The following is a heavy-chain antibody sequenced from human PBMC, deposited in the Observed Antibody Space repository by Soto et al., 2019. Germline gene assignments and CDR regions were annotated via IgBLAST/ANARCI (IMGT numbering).Heavy chain of an antibody. D-gene: IGHD2-2*01. V-gene: IGHV4-31*03. CDR3: AAGELGYCSSTSCFYFDY. CDR2: IYYSGST. J-gene: IGHJ4*02. Sequence: SETLSLTCTVSGGSISSGGYYWSWIRQHPGKGLEWIGYIYYSGSTYYNPSLKSRVTISVDTSKNQFSLKLSSVTAADTAVYYCAAGELGYCSSTSCFYFDYWGQGTLVTVSS. CDR1: GGSISSGGYY.